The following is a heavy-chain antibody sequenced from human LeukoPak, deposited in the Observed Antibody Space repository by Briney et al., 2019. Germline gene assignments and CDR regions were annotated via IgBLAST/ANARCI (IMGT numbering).Heavy chain of an antibody. V-gene: IGHV3-7*03. CDR2: IKQDGSEK. CDR3: ARRVGY. J-gene: IGHJ4*02. CDR1: GFTFSSNW. Sequence: GGSLRFSCEASGFTFSSNWMSWVRQAPGKGLEWVANIKQDGSEKYYVDSVKGRFTISRDNAKNSLYLQMNSLRAEDTAVYYCARRVGYWGQGTLVTVSS.